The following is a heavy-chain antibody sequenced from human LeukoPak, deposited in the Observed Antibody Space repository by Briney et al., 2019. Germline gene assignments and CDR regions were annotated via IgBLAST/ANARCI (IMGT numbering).Heavy chain of an antibody. D-gene: IGHD6-6*01. J-gene: IGHJ3*02. CDR1: GGSISSGSYY. CDR2: IYTSGST. V-gene: IGHV4-61*02. Sequence: SQTLSLTCTVSGGSISSGSYYWSWIRQPAGKGLEWIGLIYTSGSTNYSPSLKSRVTISIDTSKNQFSLKLSSVTAADTAVYYCARDSFSSKYSTSRGAFDIWGQGTMVTVSS. CDR3: ARDSFSSKYSTSRGAFDI.